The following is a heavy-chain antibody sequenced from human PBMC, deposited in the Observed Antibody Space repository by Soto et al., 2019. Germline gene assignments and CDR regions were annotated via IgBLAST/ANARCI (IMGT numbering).Heavy chain of an antibody. Sequence: EASVKVSCKASGYTFTSYDINWVRQATGKGLEWMGWMNPNSGNTGYAQKFQGRVTMTRNTSISTAYMELSSLRSEDTAVYYCASGPYELYSGYDLGSAFDIWGQGTMVTVSS. V-gene: IGHV1-8*01. CDR1: GYTFTSYD. CDR3: ASGPYELYSGYDLGSAFDI. J-gene: IGHJ3*02. D-gene: IGHD5-12*01. CDR2: MNPNSGNT.